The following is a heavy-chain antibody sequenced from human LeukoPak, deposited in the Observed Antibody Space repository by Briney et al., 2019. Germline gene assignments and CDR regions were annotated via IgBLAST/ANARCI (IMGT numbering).Heavy chain of an antibody. CDR1: GGSISSSSYY. CDR2: IYYSGST. V-gene: IGHV4-39*07. D-gene: IGHD4-23*01. Sequence: SETLSLTCTVSGGSISSSSYYWGWIRQPPGKGLEWIGSIYYSGSTYYNPSLKSRVTISVDTSKNQFSPKLSSVTAADTAVYYCASFYPGQNYGGNPYFDYWGQGTLVTVSS. J-gene: IGHJ4*02. CDR3: ASFYPGQNYGGNPYFDY.